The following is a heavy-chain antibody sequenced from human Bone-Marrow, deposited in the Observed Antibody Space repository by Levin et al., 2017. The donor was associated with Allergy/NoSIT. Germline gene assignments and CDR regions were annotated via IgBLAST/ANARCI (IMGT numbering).Heavy chain of an antibody. CDR1: GFTFSSYG. J-gene: IGHJ3*02. CDR3: AKFLGGSGSHDAFDI. V-gene: IGHV3-30*18. Sequence: GGSLRLSCAASGFTFSSYGMHWVRQAPGKGLEWVAVISYDGSNKYYADSVKGRFTISRDNSKNTLYLQMNSLRAEDTAVYYCAKFLGGSGSHDAFDIWGQGTMVTVSS. CDR2: ISYDGSNK. D-gene: IGHD3-10*01.